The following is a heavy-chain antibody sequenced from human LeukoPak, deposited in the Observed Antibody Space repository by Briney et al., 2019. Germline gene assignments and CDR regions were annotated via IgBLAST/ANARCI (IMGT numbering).Heavy chain of an antibody. J-gene: IGHJ4*02. CDR3: APTAEAYTSWWKV. CDR2: INPDSGFT. V-gene: IGHV1-2*02. CDR1: GYKFTDDS. D-gene: IGHD3-16*01. Sequence: GASVKVSCKASGYKFTDDSMHWVRQAPGQGLELMGWINPDSGFTNYAQKFKGRVTMTRDTSISTAYLEVRSLTSDDTAVYYCAPTAEAYTSWWKVWGQGTLVTVSS.